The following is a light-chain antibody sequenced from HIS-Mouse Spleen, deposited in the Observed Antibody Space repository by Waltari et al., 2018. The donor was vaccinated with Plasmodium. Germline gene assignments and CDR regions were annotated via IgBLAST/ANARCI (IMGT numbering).Light chain of an antibody. CDR3: SSYTSSSTLV. CDR2: DVS. Sequence: QSALTQPPSVSGSPGPSITIPCTGTRRDVGGSNSLSWYQQHPGKAPKLMIYDVSNRPSGVSNRFSGSKSGNTASLTISGLQAEDEADYYCSSYTSSSTLVFGGGTKLTVL. J-gene: IGLJ2*01. V-gene: IGLV2-14*03. CDR1: RRDVGGSNS.